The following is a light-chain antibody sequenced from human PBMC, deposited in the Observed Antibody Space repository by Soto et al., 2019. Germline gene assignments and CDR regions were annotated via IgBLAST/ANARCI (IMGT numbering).Light chain of an antibody. Sequence: EIVLTQSPGTLSLSPGESATLSCRASQSVSSSYLAWYQQKPGQAPRLLIYGASSRATGITDRFSGSGSGTDFTLTISRLEPEDFAVYYCQQYGTSPELTFGGGTKVEIE. V-gene: IGKV3-20*01. J-gene: IGKJ4*01. CDR1: QSVSSSY. CDR2: GAS. CDR3: QQYGTSPELT.